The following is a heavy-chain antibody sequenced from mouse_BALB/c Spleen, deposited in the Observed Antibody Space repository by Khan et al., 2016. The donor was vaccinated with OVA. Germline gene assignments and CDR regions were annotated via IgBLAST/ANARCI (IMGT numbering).Heavy chain of an antibody. J-gene: IGHJ3*01. CDR1: GYTFTTYY. V-gene: IGHV1S81*02. Sequence: QVQLQQSGAELVKPGASVKLSCKASGYTFTTYYMYWVKQRPGQGLERIGEINPSNGGTNFNEKFKSKATLTVDKSSSTAYMQLSSLTSMDSAVLSCIRGYGSSYGGFADGGRGTLVAVSA. CDR2: INPSNGGT. D-gene: IGHD1-1*01. CDR3: IRGYGSSYGGFAD.